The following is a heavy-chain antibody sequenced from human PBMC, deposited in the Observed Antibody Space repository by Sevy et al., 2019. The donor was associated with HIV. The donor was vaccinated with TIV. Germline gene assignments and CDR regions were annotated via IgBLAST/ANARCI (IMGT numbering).Heavy chain of an antibody. D-gene: IGHD2-21*01. Sequence: GGSLRLSCEASGFTLSSYTMNWVRQSPEKGLEWVPTFDRTDITHYADSVKGRFIISRDTAKNSLFLQMNSLRDDDTAMYFCVRDERAIASHFDYWGRGTLVTVSS. J-gene: IGHJ4*02. CDR2: FDRTDIT. V-gene: IGHV3-48*02. CDR1: GFTLSSYT. CDR3: VRDERAIASHFDY.